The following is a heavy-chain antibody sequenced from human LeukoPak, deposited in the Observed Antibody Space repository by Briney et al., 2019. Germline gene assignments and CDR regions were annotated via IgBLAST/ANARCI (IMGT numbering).Heavy chain of an antibody. D-gene: IGHD1-26*01. CDR2: ISYDGSNK. V-gene: IGHV3-30*04. Sequence: SGGSLRLSCAASGFTFSSYAMHWVRQAPGKGLEWVAVISYDGSNKYYADSVKGRFTISRDNSKNTLYLQMNSLRAEDTAMYYCARGEYSGYYYYYGMDVWGKGTTVTVSS. J-gene: IGHJ6*04. CDR1: GFTFSSYA. CDR3: ARGEYSGYYYYYGMDV.